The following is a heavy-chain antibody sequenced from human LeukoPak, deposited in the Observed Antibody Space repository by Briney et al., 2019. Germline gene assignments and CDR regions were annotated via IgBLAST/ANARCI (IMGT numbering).Heavy chain of an antibody. Sequence: SETLSLTCTVSGGSISSYYWSWIRQPPGKGLEWIGYIYYSGSTNYNPSLKSRVTISVDTSKNQFSLKLSSVTAADTAVYYRARDLVDTAMVNQDYSTYYYYSGMDVWGQGTTVTVSS. V-gene: IGHV4-59*12. D-gene: IGHD5-18*01. CDR1: GGSISSYY. CDR3: ARDLVDTAMVNQDYSTYYYYSGMDV. J-gene: IGHJ6*02. CDR2: IYYSGST.